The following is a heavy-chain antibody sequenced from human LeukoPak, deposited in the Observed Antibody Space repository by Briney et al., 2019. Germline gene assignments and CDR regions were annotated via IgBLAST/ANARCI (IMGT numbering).Heavy chain of an antibody. V-gene: IGHV4-39*07. CDR2: IYYSGST. CDR1: GGSISSSSYY. Sequence: SETLSLTCTVSGGSISSSSYYWGWIRQPLGKGLEWIGSIYYSGSTYYNPSLKSRVTISVDTSKNQFSLKLSSVTAADTAVYYCASYVLLWFGEPNDAFDIWGQGTMVTVSS. D-gene: IGHD3-10*01. J-gene: IGHJ3*02. CDR3: ASYVLLWFGEPNDAFDI.